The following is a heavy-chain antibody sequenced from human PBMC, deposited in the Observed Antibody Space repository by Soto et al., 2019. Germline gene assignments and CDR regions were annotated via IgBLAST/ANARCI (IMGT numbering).Heavy chain of an antibody. CDR1: GGTFSSYA. D-gene: IGHD6-19*01. Sequence: SVKVSCKASGGTFSSYAISWVRQAPGQGLEWMGGIIPIFGTANYAQKFQGRVTITADKSTSTAYMELSSLRSEDTAVYYCARVPNPGYSSGWYTYYGMDVWGQGTTVTVSS. J-gene: IGHJ6*02. CDR2: IIPIFGTA. V-gene: IGHV1-69*06. CDR3: ARVPNPGYSSGWYTYYGMDV.